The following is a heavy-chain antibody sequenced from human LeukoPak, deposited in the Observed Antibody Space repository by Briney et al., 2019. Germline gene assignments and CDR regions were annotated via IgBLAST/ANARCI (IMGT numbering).Heavy chain of an antibody. CDR3: ARANDCGGDCGFDY. J-gene: IGHJ4*02. CDR1: GGSISSSNYY. CDR2: ILYSGSA. Sequence: SETLSLTCIVSGGSISSSNYYWGWVRQPPGKGLEWIGSILYSGSAYANPSLKSRVSITADTSKNQFSLKLSSVTAADTAVYYCARANDCGGDCGFDYWGQGTLVTVSS. D-gene: IGHD2-21*02. V-gene: IGHV4-39*07.